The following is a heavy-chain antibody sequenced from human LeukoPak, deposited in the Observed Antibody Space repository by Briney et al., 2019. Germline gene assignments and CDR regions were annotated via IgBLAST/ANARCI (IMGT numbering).Heavy chain of an antibody. V-gene: IGHV3-21*01. CDR1: GFTFSSYS. CDR2: ISTGTSII. D-gene: IGHD2-15*01. Sequence: GGSLRLSCAASGFTFSSYSMNWVRQAPGKGLEWVSSISTGTSIIYYADSVKGRFTISRDNAKNSLYPQMNSLRAEDTAVYYCAREGGYCYGGTYRYFDYWGQGTLVTVSS. J-gene: IGHJ4*02. CDR3: AREGGYCYGGTYRYFDY.